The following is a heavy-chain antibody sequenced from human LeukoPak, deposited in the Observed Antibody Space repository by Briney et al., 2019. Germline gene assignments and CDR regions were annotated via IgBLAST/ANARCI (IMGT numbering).Heavy chain of an antibody. V-gene: IGHV4-39*07. CDR3: ARAPGFWSGYWDY. Sequence: SETLSLTCTVSGGSISSSSYYWGWIRQPPGKGLEWIGSIYYSGSTYYNPSLKSRVTISVDTSKNQFSLKLSSVTAADTAVYYCARAPGFWSGYWDYWGQGTLVTVSS. CDR1: GGSISSSSYY. J-gene: IGHJ4*02. D-gene: IGHD3-3*01. CDR2: IYYSGST.